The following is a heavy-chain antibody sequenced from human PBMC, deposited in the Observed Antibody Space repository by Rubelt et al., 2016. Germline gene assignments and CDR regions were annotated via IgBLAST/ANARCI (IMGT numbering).Heavy chain of an antibody. CDR2: ISAYNGNT. V-gene: IGHV1-18*01. J-gene: IGHJ4*02. D-gene: IGHD6-19*01. CDR3: ARCRRAGGAVAGTWDY. CDR1: GYSFTSYG. Sequence: VQLVQSGAEVKKPGESLRISCKGSGYSFTSYGISWVRQAPGQGLEWMGWISAYNGNTNYAQKLQGRVTMTTDTSTSTAYMERRSRRSDDTAVYYCARCRRAGGAVAGTWDYWGQGTLVTVSS.